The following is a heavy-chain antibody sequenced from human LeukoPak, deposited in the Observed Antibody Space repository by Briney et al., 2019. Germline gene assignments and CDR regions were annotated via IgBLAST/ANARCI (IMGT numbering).Heavy chain of an antibody. Sequence: ASVKVSCKASGGTFSSYAISWVRQAPGQGLEWMGGIIPIFGTANYAQKFQGRVTIIADESTSTAYMELSSLRSEDTAVYYCARDRGATGDYWGQGTLVTVSS. CDR1: GGTFSSYA. J-gene: IGHJ4*02. D-gene: IGHD1-26*01. CDR2: IIPIFGTA. V-gene: IGHV1-69*01. CDR3: ARDRGATGDY.